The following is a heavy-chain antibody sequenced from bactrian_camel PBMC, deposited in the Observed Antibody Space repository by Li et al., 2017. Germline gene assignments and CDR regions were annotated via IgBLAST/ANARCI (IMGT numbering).Heavy chain of an antibody. D-gene: IGHD2*01. CDR3: AADKGGYSTCNYAVQKYDF. J-gene: IGHJ4*01. CDR2: ISSDGDT. CDR1: GFTFDDSD. Sequence: HVQLVESGGGSVQAGETLILSCTGSGFTFDDSDMGWYRQAPGNECELVSNISSDGDTYYKDSVKGRFTFSQDNAKNTVFPQMNDLRPEDTAVYYCAADKGGYSTCNYAVQKYDFWGQGTQVTVS. V-gene: IGHV3S63*01.